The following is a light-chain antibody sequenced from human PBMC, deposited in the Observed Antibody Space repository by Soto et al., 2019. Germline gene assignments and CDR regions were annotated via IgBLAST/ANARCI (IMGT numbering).Light chain of an antibody. Sequence: DIQMTQSPSSLSASLGDRVTITCRASQSIAFFLNWYQQKPGRAPKLLISAASTLQTGVPLRFSGSGSETDFTLIISSLQPEDFATYFCQQSSSTPPTFGGGTKVEIK. CDR1: QSIAFF. CDR2: AAS. J-gene: IGKJ4*01. V-gene: IGKV1-39*01. CDR3: QQSSSTPPT.